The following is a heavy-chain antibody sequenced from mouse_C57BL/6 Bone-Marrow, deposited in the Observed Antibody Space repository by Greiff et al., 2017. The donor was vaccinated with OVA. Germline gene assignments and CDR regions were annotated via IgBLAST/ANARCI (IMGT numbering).Heavy chain of an antibody. Sequence: VQLQQSGAELVRPGASVKLSCTASGFNIKDYYMHWVKQRPEQGLEWIGRIDPEDGDTEYAPKFQGKATINADTSSNTAYLQLSSLTSEDTAVYYCTTRVITTVVATDYWGQGTTLTVSS. CDR2: IDPEDGDT. D-gene: IGHD1-1*01. J-gene: IGHJ2*01. CDR3: TTRVITTVVATDY. V-gene: IGHV14-1*01. CDR1: GFNIKDYY.